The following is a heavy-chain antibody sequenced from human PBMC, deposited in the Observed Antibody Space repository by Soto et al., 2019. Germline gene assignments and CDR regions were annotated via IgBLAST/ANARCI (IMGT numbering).Heavy chain of an antibody. J-gene: IGHJ4*02. CDR3: ARVGYSSPFDY. Sequence: VQLVQSGAEVKKPGASVKVSCKASGYTFTGYYMHWVRQAPGKGLEWVSYISSGSNTIYYADSVKGRFTISRDNAKNSLYLQMNSLRDEDTAVYYCARVGYSSPFDYWGQGTLLTVSS. D-gene: IGHD5-18*01. CDR2: ISSGSNTI. V-gene: IGHV3-48*02. CDR1: GYTFTGYY.